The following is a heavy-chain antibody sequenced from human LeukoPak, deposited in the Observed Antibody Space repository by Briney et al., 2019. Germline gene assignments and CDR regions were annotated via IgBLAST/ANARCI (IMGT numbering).Heavy chain of an antibody. CDR2: IRYNGNDQ. J-gene: IGHJ6*03. Sequence: SGGSLKLSCATSAFSFNTYGMHWVRQAPGKGLQWVAFIRYNGNDQYYADSVKGRFTISRDNSKNTLYLQMNSLRAEDTAVYYCAKDSSPVADNYYYYMDVWGKGTTVTVSS. D-gene: IGHD6-19*01. V-gene: IGHV3-30*02. CDR3: AKDSSPVADNYYYYMDV. CDR1: AFSFNTYG.